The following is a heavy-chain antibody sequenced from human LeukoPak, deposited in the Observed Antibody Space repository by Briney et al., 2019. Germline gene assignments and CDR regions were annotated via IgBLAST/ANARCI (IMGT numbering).Heavy chain of an antibody. J-gene: IGHJ4*02. Sequence: PGGSLGLSCAASGFTFSSYGMHWVRQAPGKGLEWVAVISYDGSNKYYADSVKGRFTISRDNSKNTLYLQMNSLRAEDTAVYYCAKVGREGYNYFDYWGQGTLVTVSS. D-gene: IGHD5-24*01. CDR1: GFTFSSYG. CDR2: ISYDGSNK. CDR3: AKVGREGYNYFDY. V-gene: IGHV3-30*18.